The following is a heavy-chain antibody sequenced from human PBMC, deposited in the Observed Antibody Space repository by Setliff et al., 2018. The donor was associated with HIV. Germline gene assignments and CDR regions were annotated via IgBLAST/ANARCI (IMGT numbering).Heavy chain of an antibody. Sequence: SLRLSCAASGFTFSRYSMNWVRQAPGKGLEWVSYISSVSGSTIYYADSVKGRFTISRDNAKNSMFLQMNSLRAEDTAVYYCARGRKELLYSRRDSGFDYWGQGTLVTVSS. D-gene: IGHD3-10*02. CDR1: GFTFSRYS. CDR2: ISSVSGSTI. J-gene: IGHJ4*02. V-gene: IGHV3-48*01. CDR3: ARGRKELLYSRRDSGFDY.